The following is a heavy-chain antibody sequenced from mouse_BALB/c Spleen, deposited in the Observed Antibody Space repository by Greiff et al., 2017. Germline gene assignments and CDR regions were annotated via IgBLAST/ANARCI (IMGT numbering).Heavy chain of an antibody. J-gene: IGHJ1*01. Sequence: DVMLVESGGGLVQPGGSLKLSCAASGFTFSSYGMSWVRQTPDKRLELVATINSNGGSTYYPDSVKGRFTISRDNAKNTLYLQMSSLKSEDTAMYYCARGGYYGSSYWYFDVWGAGTTVTVSS. CDR1: GFTFSSYG. CDR3: ARGGYYGSSYWYFDV. D-gene: IGHD1-1*01. V-gene: IGHV5-6-3*01. CDR2: INSNGGST.